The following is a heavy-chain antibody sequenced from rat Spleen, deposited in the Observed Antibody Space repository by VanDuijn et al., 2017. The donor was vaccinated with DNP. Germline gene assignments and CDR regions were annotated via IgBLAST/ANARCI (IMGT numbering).Heavy chain of an antibody. Sequence: EVQLVESGGGFVQPGGSLKLSCVASGFTFSNYDMAWVRQAPTKGLEWVASISTGGGNTYYRDSVKGRFTISRDNAKNTQYLQMDSLRSEDTATYYCATQNFDYWGQGVMVTVSS. J-gene: IGHJ2*01. CDR3: ATQNFDY. CDR1: GFTFSNYD. V-gene: IGHV5S13*01. CDR2: ISTGGGNT.